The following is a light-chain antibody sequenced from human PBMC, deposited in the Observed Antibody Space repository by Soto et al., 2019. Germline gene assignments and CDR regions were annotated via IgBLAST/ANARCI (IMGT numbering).Light chain of an antibody. CDR3: SSYTSSSTLYV. V-gene: IGLV2-14*01. Sequence: QSVLTQPASVSGSPGQSITISCTGTSSDVGGYNYVSWYQQHPGKAPKLMIYEVSTRPSGVSNRFSGSKSGNTASLTISGRQAEDEADDYCSSYTSSSTLYVFGTGTKLTVL. CDR2: EVS. CDR1: SSDVGGYNY. J-gene: IGLJ1*01.